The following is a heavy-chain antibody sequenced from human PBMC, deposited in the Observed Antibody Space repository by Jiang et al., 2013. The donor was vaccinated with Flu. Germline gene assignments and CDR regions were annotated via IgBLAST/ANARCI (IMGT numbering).Heavy chain of an antibody. V-gene: IGHV4-31*03. D-gene: IGHD2-2*01. CDR3: ARDRPTPALGYCSSTSCWGAFDI. Sequence: GSGLVKPSQTLSLTCTVSGGSISSGGYYWSWIRQHPGKGLEWIGYIYYSGSTYYNPSLKSRVTISVDTSKNQFSLKLSSVTAADTAVYYCARDRPTPALGYCSSTSCWGAFDIWGQGTMVTVSS. CDR2: IYYSGST. CDR1: GGSISSGGYY. J-gene: IGHJ3*02.